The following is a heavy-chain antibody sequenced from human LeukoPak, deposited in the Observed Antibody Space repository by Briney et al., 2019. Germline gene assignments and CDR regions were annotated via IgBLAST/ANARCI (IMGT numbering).Heavy chain of an antibody. D-gene: IGHD7-27*01. V-gene: IGHV1-69*05. J-gene: IGHJ2*01. CDR3: AREGTETGVYWYFDL. Sequence: SVKVSCKASGGTFSSYAISWVRQAPGQGLEWMGGIIPIFGTANYAQKFQGRVTMTRDTSTSTVYMELSSLRSEDTAVYYCAREGTETGVYWYFDLWGRGTLVTVSS. CDR2: IIPIFGTA. CDR1: GGTFSSYA.